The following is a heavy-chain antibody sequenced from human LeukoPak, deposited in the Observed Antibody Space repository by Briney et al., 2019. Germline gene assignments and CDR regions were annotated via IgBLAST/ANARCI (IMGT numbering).Heavy chain of an antibody. D-gene: IGHD2-2*01. CDR2: ISAYNGNT. CDR3: ARVTNQLFPFDY. CDR1: GGTFSSYG. J-gene: IGHJ4*02. Sequence: GASVKVSCKASGGTFSSYGISWVRQAPGQGLEWMGWISAYNGNTNYAQKLQGRVTMTTDTSTSTAYMELRSLRSDDTAVYYCARVTNQLFPFDYWGQGTLVTVSS. V-gene: IGHV1-18*01.